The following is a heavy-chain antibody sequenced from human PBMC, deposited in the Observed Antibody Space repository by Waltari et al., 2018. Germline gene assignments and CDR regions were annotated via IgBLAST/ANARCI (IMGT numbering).Heavy chain of an antibody. J-gene: IGHJ4*02. CDR3: ATGEGDGYNLDY. D-gene: IGHD5-12*01. CDR1: GNTFTALS. CDR2: FDPEDSET. V-gene: IGHV1-24*01. Sequence: QVQLVQPGDEVNKPGASGRAPGRVSGNTFTALSRPGVRRAPGKGLEGRGGFDPEDSETISAQKFQGRVTMTEDTSTDSAYMELSSLRSEDTAVYYCATGEGDGYNLDYWGQGTLVTVSS.